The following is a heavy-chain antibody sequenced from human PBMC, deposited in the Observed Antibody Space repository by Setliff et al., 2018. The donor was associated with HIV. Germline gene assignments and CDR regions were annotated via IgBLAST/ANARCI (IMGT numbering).Heavy chain of an antibody. D-gene: IGHD3-22*01. CDR1: GGSVSSSDYY. CDR3: VRETGQYYYDNSGYYYAYDFDH. Sequence: PSETLSLTCTVSGGSVSSSDYYWNWIRQPPGKGLEWIGHIHYSVNTYYNPSLKSRVLISVDTSKNKFSLRLSSVPAADTAVYYCVRETGQYYYDNSGYYYAYDFDHWGQGTLVTVSS. V-gene: IGHV4-30-4*01. J-gene: IGHJ4*02. CDR2: IHYSVNT.